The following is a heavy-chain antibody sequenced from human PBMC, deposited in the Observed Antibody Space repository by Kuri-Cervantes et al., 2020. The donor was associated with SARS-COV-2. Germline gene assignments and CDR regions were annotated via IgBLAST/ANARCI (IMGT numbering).Heavy chain of an antibody. J-gene: IGHJ4*02. V-gene: IGHV3-13*03. CDR1: GFTFSSYD. CDR3: GRDNCSRASCFSRPLDY. CDR2: IGTAGDT. Sequence: GGSLRLSCAACGFTFSSYDMHWVRQATGKGLEWVSAIGTAGDTYYPGSVKGQFTISRENAKNSLYLQMNSLRAGDTAVYWGGRDNCSRASCFSRPLDYWGQGTLVTVSS. D-gene: IGHD2-2*01.